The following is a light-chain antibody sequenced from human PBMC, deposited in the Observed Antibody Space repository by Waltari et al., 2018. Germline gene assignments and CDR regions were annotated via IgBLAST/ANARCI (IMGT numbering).Light chain of an antibody. Sequence: QSVLTQPPSASGTPGQRVTISRYGSSSTHGSYKVNWYQQPPGTAPQLLIYSNNQRPSGVPDRFSGSKSGTSASLVISGLQSEDEADYYCAAWDDSLIGRVFGGGTKLTVL. CDR3: AAWDDSLIGRV. V-gene: IGLV1-44*01. J-gene: IGLJ2*01. CDR2: SNN. CDR1: SSTHGSYK.